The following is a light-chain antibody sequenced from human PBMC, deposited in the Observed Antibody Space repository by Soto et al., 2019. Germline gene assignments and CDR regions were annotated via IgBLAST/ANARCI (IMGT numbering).Light chain of an antibody. V-gene: IGKV3-20*01. CDR3: QQYVASPYT. CDR2: DAS. CDR1: QSINSRS. Sequence: DIVLTQSPGTLSLSPGERATLSCGASQSINSRSLAWYQQKPGQAPRLLIYDASSRATGIPDRFSDSGSGTDFTLTISVLEPEDFAVYYCQQYVASPYTFGQGTNVDI. J-gene: IGKJ2*01.